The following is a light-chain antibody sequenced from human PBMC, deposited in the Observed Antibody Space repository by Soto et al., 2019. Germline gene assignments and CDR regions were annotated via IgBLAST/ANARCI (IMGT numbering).Light chain of an antibody. CDR2: EVA. V-gene: IGLV2-14*01. CDR1: SSDVGAYNY. J-gene: IGLJ1*01. CDR3: CSYAGSYTHV. Sequence: QSALTQPASVSGSDGQSITISCTGTSSDVGAYNYVSWYQQRPGKAPRLMTYEVANRPSGVSNRFSGSKSGNTASLTISGLQAEDEADYYCCSYAGSYTHVFGTGTKVTVL.